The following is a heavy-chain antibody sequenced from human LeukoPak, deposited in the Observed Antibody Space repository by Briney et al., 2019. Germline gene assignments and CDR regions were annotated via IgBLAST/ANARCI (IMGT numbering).Heavy chain of an antibody. CDR2: MNPNSGNT. J-gene: IGHJ4*02. V-gene: IGHV1-8*01. CDR3: ARGGLRSFDY. CDR1: GSTFTSYD. Sequence: ASVTLSFTASGSTFTSYDINWVRQATGQGHGWMGWMNPNSGNTGYAQKYQGRGTITRNTSISTAYMELSSLRPEDTAVYYCARGGLRSFDYWGQGTLVTVSS. D-gene: IGHD4-17*01.